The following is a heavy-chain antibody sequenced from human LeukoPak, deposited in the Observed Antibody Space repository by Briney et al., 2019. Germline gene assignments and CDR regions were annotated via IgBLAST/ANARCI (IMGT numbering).Heavy chain of an antibody. D-gene: IGHD1-26*01. CDR2: IYYSGST. V-gene: IGHV4-59*01. CDR1: GGSISSYY. CDR3: ARVRSYESYYYYMDV. J-gene: IGHJ6*03. Sequence: SETLSLTCTVSGGSISSYYWSWIRQPPGKGLEWIGYIYYSGSTNYNPSLKSRVTISVDTSKNQFSLKLSSVTAADTAVYYCARVRSYESYYYYMDVWGKGATVTVSS.